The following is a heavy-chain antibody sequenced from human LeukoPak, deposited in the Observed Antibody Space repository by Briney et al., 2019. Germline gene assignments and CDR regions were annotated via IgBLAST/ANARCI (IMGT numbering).Heavy chain of an antibody. D-gene: IGHD6-13*01. CDR2: FYNSGRT. J-gene: IGHJ3*02. V-gene: IGHV4-38-2*01. CDR1: GSCMSSTYY. CDR3: ARNNTRAVSRGSSRRRANAFDI. Sequence: SQTLSLTSAVSGSCMSSTYYWGCIRQPTGLGLEWIGSFYNSGRTYYNPSIRSRVTILVDTSKNQFSLRLRSVTAADTAVYYCARNNTRAVSRGSSRRRANAFDIWGQGTMVTVSS.